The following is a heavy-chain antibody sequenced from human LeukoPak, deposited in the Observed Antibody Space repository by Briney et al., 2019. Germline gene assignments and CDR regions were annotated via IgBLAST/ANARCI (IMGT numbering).Heavy chain of an antibody. Sequence: SETLSLTCSVSGVSIGNSHYYWGWIRQPAGKGLEWIGRVYFSGSTNYNPSLKGRVTISVDTSKNQFSLSLMSVTAADTAVYYCVKDGGHTALDSWGQGTQVTVSS. CDR3: VKDGGHTALDS. D-gene: IGHD3-16*01. V-gene: IGHV4-61*02. CDR2: VYFSGST. J-gene: IGHJ5*01. CDR1: GVSIGNSHYY.